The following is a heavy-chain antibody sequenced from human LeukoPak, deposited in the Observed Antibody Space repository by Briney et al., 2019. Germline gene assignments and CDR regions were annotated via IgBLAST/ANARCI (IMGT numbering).Heavy chain of an antibody. V-gene: IGHV4-34*01. D-gene: IGHD3-22*01. CDR2: INHSGST. Sequence: SETLSLTCAVYGGSFSGYYWSWIRQPPGKGLEWIGEINHSGSTNYNPSLKSRVTISVDTSKNQFSLKLSSVTAADTAVYYCARESDRGYFDYRGQGTLVTVSP. CDR1: GGSFSGYY. J-gene: IGHJ4*02. CDR3: ARESDRGYFDY.